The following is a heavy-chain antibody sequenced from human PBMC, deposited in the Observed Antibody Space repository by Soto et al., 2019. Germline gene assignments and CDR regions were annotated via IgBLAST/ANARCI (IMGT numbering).Heavy chain of an antibody. J-gene: IGHJ5*02. V-gene: IGHV4-39*01. D-gene: IGHD4-17*01. Sequence: SETLSLTCTVSGGSISSSSYYWGWIRQPPGKGLEWIGSIYYSGSTYYNPSLKSRVTISVDTSKNQFSLKLSPVTAADTAVYYCARHDYGDYNWFDPWGQGTLVTVSS. CDR2: IYYSGST. CDR3: ARHDYGDYNWFDP. CDR1: GGSISSSSYY.